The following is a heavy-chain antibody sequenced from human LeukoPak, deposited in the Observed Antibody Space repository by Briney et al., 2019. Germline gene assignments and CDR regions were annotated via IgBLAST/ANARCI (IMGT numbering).Heavy chain of an antibody. CDR3: ARYAGSSSWYVDY. CDR1: GYSFSTYW. CDR2: IYPGDSDT. J-gene: IGHJ4*02. D-gene: IGHD6-13*01. V-gene: IGHV5-51*01. Sequence: GESLKISCKGSGYSFSTYWIGWVRQMPGKGLEWMGIIYPGDSDTRYSPSFEGQVTISADKSINTAYVQWSSLKASDTAIYYCARYAGSSSWYVDYWGQGTLVTVSS.